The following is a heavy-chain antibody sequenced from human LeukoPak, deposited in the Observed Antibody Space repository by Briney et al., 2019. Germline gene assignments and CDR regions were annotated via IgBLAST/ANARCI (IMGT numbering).Heavy chain of an antibody. D-gene: IGHD6-25*01. CDR1: GFTFSSYA. Sequence: GGSLRLSCAASGFTFSSYAVTWVRQAPGKGLEWVSSITGSGDTAFYADSVKGRFTISRDNSKNILYLQMHSLRVEDTAVYYCVKDYSTIAAAANPLFDYWGQGALVTVFS. V-gene: IGHV3-23*01. CDR2: ITGSGDTA. J-gene: IGHJ4*02. CDR3: VKDYSTIAAAANPLFDY.